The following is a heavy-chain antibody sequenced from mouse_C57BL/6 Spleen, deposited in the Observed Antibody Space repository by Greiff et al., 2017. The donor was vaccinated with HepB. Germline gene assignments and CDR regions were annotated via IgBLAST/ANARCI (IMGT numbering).Heavy chain of an antibody. D-gene: IGHD2-3*01. CDR2: IDPSDSET. CDR1: GYTFTSYW. CDR3: ARWFGYSYYFDY. Sequence: QVQLQQPGAELVRPGSSVKLSCKASGYTFTSYWMHWVKQRPIQGLEWIGNIDPSDSETHYNQKFKDKATLTVDKSSSTAYMQLSSLTSEDSAVYYCARWFGYSYYFDYWGQGTTLTVSS. J-gene: IGHJ2*01. V-gene: IGHV1-52*01.